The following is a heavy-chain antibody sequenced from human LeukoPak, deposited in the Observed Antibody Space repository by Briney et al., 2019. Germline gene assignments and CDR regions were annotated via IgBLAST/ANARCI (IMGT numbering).Heavy chain of an antibody. J-gene: IGHJ4*02. V-gene: IGHV3-49*04. D-gene: IGHD5-18*01. CDR1: GFTFGDYV. CDR3: TRAPGYSHGYYQYYFDY. Sequence: GESLKISCTASGFTFGDYVMTWVRQAPGKGLDWVAFIRSKAHGGTPEYAASVKGRFTISRDDSKSIAYLQMDSLKTEDTAVYYCTRAPGYSHGYYQYYFDYWGQGTLVTVSS. CDR2: IRSKAHGGTP.